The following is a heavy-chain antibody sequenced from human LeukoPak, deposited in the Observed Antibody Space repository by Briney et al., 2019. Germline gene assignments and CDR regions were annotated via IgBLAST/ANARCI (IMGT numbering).Heavy chain of an antibody. CDR1: GDSVSSNSAA. Sequence: SQTLSLSCAISGDSVSSNSAAWNWIRQSPSRGLEWLGRTYYRSKWRNDYAVSVKSRITNNPDTSKNQFSLQLKSVTPEDTAVYYCAGEGGMAEAAFDYWGQGTLVTVSS. V-gene: IGHV6-1*01. CDR3: AGEGGMAEAAFDY. CDR2: TYYRSKWRN. D-gene: IGHD6-19*01. J-gene: IGHJ4*02.